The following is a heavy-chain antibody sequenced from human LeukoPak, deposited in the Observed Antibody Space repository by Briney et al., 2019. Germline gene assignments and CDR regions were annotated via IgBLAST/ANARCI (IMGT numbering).Heavy chain of an antibody. CDR3: AKEASSGYYTALYFDF. CDR2: ISGSGGST. V-gene: IGHV3-23*01. Sequence: GGSLRLPCAASGFTFSSYAMSWVRQAPGKGLEWVSAISGSGGSTYYADSVKGRFTISRDNSKNTLYLQMNSLRAEDTAVYYCAKEASSGYYTALYFDFWGQGTLVTVSS. D-gene: IGHD3-22*01. J-gene: IGHJ4*02. CDR1: GFTFSSYA.